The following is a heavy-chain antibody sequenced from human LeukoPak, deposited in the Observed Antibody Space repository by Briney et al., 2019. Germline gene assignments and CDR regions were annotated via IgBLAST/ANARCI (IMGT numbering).Heavy chain of an antibody. J-gene: IGHJ5*02. D-gene: IGHD1-7*01. V-gene: IGHV4-61*02. CDR1: GDSVNSGSFY. CDR3: ARDYWNYEGVAWFDP. CDR2: LYASGSA. Sequence: NASETLSLTCSVSGDSVNSGSFYWSWVRQPAGKGLEWIGRLYASGSATYNPSLKSRVSISMDTSKNQFSLMVTSVTAADSAVYYCARDYWNYEGVAWFDPWGQGTLVTVSS.